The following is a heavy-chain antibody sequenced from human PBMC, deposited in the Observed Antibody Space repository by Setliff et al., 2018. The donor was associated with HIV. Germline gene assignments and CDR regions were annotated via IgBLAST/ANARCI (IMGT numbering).Heavy chain of an antibody. CDR1: GYRFTSYW. CDR3: ATWTRAETSENFQH. V-gene: IGHV5-51*01. CDR2: IYLGDSDT. D-gene: IGHD4-17*01. J-gene: IGHJ1*01. Sequence: PGESLKISCKGSGYRFTSYWIDWVRQTPGKGLEWMGIIYLGDSDTRYSPSFQGQVTISADKSTSTAYLQWSSLKASDTAMYYCATWTRAETSENFQHWGQGTLVTVSS.